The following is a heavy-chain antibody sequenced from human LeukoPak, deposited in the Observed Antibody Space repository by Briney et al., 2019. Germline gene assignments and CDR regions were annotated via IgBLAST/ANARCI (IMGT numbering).Heavy chain of an antibody. D-gene: IGHD3-10*01. J-gene: IGHJ4*02. CDR2: IYYSGNI. V-gene: IGHV4-39*01. Sequence: SETLSLTCTVSGGSINGNTYYWGWIRQPPGKGLEWIGTIYYSGNIYYNPSLKSRVTISVDTSKNQFSLKLSSVTAADTAVYHCARHTQSRGRFDYWGQGTPVSVSS. CDR3: ARHTQSRGRFDY. CDR1: GGSINGNTYY.